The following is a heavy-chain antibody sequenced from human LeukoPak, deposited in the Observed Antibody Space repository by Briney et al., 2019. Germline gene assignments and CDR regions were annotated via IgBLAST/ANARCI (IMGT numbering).Heavy chain of an antibody. V-gene: IGHV4-38-2*02. D-gene: IGHD6-19*01. CDR1: GYSISSGYY. J-gene: IGHJ4*02. CDR3: SSQMAGHYYFDY. CDR2: IYHSGST. Sequence: PSETLSLTCTVSGYSISSGYYWGWIRQPPGEGLEWIGSIYHSGSTYYNPSLKSRVTISVDTSKNQFSLKLSSVTAADTAVYYCSSQMAGHYYFDYWGQGTLVTVSS.